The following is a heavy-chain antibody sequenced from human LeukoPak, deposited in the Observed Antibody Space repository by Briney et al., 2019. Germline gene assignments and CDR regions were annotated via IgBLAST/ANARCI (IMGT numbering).Heavy chain of an antibody. CDR3: ARDETWTYYDYVWGSYPAPFDT. V-gene: IGHV4-59*12. J-gene: IGHJ5*02. CDR1: GDSISSYY. Sequence: SETLSLTCTVSGDSISSYYWSWIRQPPGKGLEWIGYIYYSGSTNYNPSLKSRVTMSVDTSKNQFSLKLSSVTAADTAVYYCARDETWTYYDYVWGSYPAPFDTWGQGTLVTVSS. D-gene: IGHD3-16*02. CDR2: IYYSGST.